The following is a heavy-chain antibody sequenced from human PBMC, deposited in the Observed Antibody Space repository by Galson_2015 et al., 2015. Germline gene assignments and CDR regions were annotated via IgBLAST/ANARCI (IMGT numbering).Heavy chain of an antibody. J-gene: IGHJ6*02. CDR3: VKMRGPGSHHAYGMGV. CDR2: ISGTGGSR. CDR1: GFTFNSYA. V-gene: IGHV3-23*01. D-gene: IGHD3-10*01. Sequence: SLRLSCAASGFTFNSYAMSWVRQAPGKGLEWVSGISGTGGSRWYADSVKGRFTISRDTSKNTLYLQMNSLRAEGTAVYYCVKMRGPGSHHAYGMGVWGQGTTVTVS.